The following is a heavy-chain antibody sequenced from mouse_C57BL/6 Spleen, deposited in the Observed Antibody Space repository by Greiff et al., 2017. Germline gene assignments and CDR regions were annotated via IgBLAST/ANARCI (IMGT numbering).Heavy chain of an antibody. D-gene: IGHD1-1*01. V-gene: IGHV3-6*01. CDR1: GYSITSGYY. CDR2: ISYDGSN. CDR3: ARRYYGPFAY. Sequence: EVQLVESGPGLVKPSQSLSLTCSVTGYSITSGYYWNWIRQFPGNKLEWMGYISYDGSNNYNPSLKNRISITRDTSKNQFFLKLNSVTTEDTATYYCARRYYGPFAYWGQGTLVTVS. J-gene: IGHJ3*01.